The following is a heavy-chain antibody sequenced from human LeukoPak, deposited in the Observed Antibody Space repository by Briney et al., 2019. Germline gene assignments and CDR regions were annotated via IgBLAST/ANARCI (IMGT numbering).Heavy chain of an antibody. CDR1: GGSISSSSYY. D-gene: IGHD6-13*01. Sequence: SETLSLTCTVSGGSISSSSYYWGWIRQPPGKGLEWIGSIYYSGSTYYNPSLKSRVTISVDTSKNQFSLKLSSVTAADTAVYYCAREIPYYSSSLRDYFDYWGQGNLVTVSS. CDR3: AREIPYYSSSLRDYFDY. J-gene: IGHJ4*02. CDR2: IYYSGST. V-gene: IGHV4-39*07.